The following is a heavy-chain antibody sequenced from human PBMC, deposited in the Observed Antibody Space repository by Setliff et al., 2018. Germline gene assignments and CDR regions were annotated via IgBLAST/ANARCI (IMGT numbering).Heavy chain of an antibody. CDR1: GFTFSRYW. J-gene: IGHJ6*02. V-gene: IGHV3-7*01. Sequence: PGGSLRLSCAASGFTFSRYWMSWVRQAPGKGLEWVANIKQDGSEKYYVDSVKGRFTISRDNAKNSLYLQMNSLRAEDTAVYYCARDHAYGSRFYYYYYGMGVWGQGTTVTVSS. D-gene: IGHD3-10*01. CDR3: ARDHAYGSRFYYYYYGMGV. CDR2: IKQDGSEK.